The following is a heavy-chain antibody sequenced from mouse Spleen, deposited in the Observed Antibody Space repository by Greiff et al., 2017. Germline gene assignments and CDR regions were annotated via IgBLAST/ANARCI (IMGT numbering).Heavy chain of an antibody. V-gene: IGHV2-9*02. CDR1: GFSLTSYG. CDR2: IWAGGST. J-gene: IGHJ4*01. CDR3: ARDNGNYDYAMDY. D-gene: IGHD2-1*01. Sequence: VQRVESGPGLVAPSQSLSITCTVSGFSLTSYGVHWVRQPPGKGLEWLGVIWAGGSTNYNSALMSRLSISKDNSKSQVFLKMNSLQTDDTAMYYCARDNGNYDYAMDYWGQGTSVTVSS.